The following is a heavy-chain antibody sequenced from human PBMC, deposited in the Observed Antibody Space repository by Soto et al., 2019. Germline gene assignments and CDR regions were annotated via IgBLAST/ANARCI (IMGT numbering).Heavy chain of an antibody. V-gene: IGHV3-9*01. Sequence: EVQLVESGGDLVQPGRSLRLSCAASGFTFEDYAMHWVRQVPGKGLEWVSGITWNSGKIEYADSVKGRFTISRDNAKNSVHLQLSSLRPEDTALYYCAKGKAAGSRGDFDYWGQGTLVTVPS. CDR3: AKGKAAGSRGDFDY. J-gene: IGHJ4*02. D-gene: IGHD6-13*01. CDR1: GFTFEDYA. CDR2: ITWNSGKI.